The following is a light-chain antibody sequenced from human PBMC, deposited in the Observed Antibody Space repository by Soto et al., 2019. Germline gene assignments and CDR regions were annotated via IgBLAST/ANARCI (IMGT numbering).Light chain of an antibody. CDR1: QSVSSN. CDR2: GAP. Sequence: EIVLTQSPATLSLSPMEIATLSFRASQSVSSNLAWYQQKPGQAPRLLIYGAPSRATGIPDRFSGSGSGTDFTLTISRLEPEDFAVYYCQQYGSSPRTFGQGTKVDIK. V-gene: IGKV3-20*01. J-gene: IGKJ1*01. CDR3: QQYGSSPRT.